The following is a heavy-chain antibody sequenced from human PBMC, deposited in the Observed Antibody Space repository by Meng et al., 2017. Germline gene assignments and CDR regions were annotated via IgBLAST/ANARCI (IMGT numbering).Heavy chain of an antibody. CDR3: ARYSGYEKYYYYGMDV. Sequence: GESLKISCAACGFTFSSYDMHWVRQATGKGLEWVSAIGTAGDTYYPGSVKGQFTISRENAKNSLYLQMNSLRAEDTAVYYCARYSGYEKYYYYGMDVWGQGTTVTVSS. CDR1: GFTFSSYD. V-gene: IGHV3-13*03. J-gene: IGHJ6*02. CDR2: IGTAGDT. D-gene: IGHD5-12*01.